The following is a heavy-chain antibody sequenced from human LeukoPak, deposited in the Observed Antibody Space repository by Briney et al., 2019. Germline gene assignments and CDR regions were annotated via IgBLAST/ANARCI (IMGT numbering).Heavy chain of an antibody. J-gene: IGHJ2*01. CDR3: AKVDCGSAGCRRFDL. CDR2: INWNGGST. Sequence: GGSLRLSCAASGFTFDDYGMSWVRQAPGKGLEWVSGINWNGGSTGYADSVKGRFTISRDNSKNTLYLQMDSLRVDDTAVYYCAKVDCGSAGCRRFDLWGRGTLLTVSS. V-gene: IGHV3-20*04. CDR1: GFTFDDYG. D-gene: IGHD2-2*01.